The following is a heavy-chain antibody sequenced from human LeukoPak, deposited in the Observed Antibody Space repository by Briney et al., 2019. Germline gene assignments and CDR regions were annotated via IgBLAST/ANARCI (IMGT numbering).Heavy chain of an antibody. CDR2: VSSTSINI. J-gene: IGHJ4*02. CDR3: VRSGLRPLDS. Sequence: GGSLRLSCAASEFTFSSYGMNRVRQAPGKGLEWVSSVSSTSINIDYADSVKGRFTISRDNTKNSVSLQMNSLTVEDTAVYYCVRSGLRPLDSWGQGTLVAVSS. CDR1: EFTFSSYG. D-gene: IGHD4-17*01. V-gene: IGHV3-21*06.